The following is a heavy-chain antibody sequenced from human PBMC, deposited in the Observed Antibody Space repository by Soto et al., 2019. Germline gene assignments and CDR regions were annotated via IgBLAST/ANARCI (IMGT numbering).Heavy chain of an antibody. J-gene: IGHJ4*02. D-gene: IGHD6-19*01. Sequence: ASVKVSCKASGGTFSSYAISWVRQAPGQGLEWMGGIIPIFGTANYAQKFQGRVTITADESTSTAYMELSSLRSEDTAVYYCARTNPPYSSGWYGHFDYWGQGTLVTVSS. V-gene: IGHV1-69*13. CDR3: ARTNPPYSSGWYGHFDY. CDR2: IIPIFGTA. CDR1: GGTFSSYA.